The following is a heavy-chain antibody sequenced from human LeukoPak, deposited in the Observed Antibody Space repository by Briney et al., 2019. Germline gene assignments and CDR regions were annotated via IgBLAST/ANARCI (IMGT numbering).Heavy chain of an antibody. CDR3: ARARVRAFDI. CDR2: IYYSGST. Sequence: SETLSLTCTVSGGSISSSSYYWGWIRQPPGKGLEWIGSIYYSGSTNYNPSLKSRVTISVDTSKNQFSLKLSSVTAADTAVYYCARARVRAFDIWGQGTMVTVSS. J-gene: IGHJ3*02. CDR1: GGSISSSSYY. V-gene: IGHV4-39*07. D-gene: IGHD4/OR15-4a*01.